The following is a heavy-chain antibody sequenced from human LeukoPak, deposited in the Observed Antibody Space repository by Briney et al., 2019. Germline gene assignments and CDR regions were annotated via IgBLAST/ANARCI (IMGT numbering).Heavy chain of an antibody. J-gene: IGHJ5*02. CDR1: GGSFSRSSYY. Sequence: SETLSLTCAVCGGSFSRSSYYWAWSRQPPGKGLGWVGTIYYGGSIYGEPSLKGRIIILLDTSKNQFSLKPNSVPAADTALYYCARAGWELLSASFDPWGQGTLV. CDR2: IYYGGSI. D-gene: IGHD1-26*01. V-gene: IGHV4-39*07. CDR3: ARAGWELLSASFDP.